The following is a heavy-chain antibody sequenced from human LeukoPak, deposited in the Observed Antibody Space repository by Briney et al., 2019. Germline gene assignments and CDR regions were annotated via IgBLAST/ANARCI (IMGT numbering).Heavy chain of an antibody. V-gene: IGHV4-4*02. CDR1: GGSISSSNW. Sequence: SETLSLTCAVSGGSISSSNWWSWVRQPPRKGLEWIGEIYHSGSTNYNPSLKSRVTISVDKSKNQFSLKLSSVTAADTAVYYCAIIKDYYDSSGYAYWGQGTLVTVSS. J-gene: IGHJ4*02. CDR2: IYHSGST. D-gene: IGHD3-22*01. CDR3: AIIKDYYDSSGYAY.